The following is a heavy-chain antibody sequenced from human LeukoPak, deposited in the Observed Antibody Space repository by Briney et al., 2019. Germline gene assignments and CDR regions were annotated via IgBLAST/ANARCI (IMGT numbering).Heavy chain of an antibody. V-gene: IGHV4-38-2*02. D-gene: IGHD2-15*01. CDR1: GYSISSGYY. CDR2: INHSTST. Sequence: TTSETLSLTCTVSGYSISSGYYWAWMRQPPGKGLEWIGSINHSTSTYYNPSLKSRVTVSVATSKNQVSLRLSSVTAADTAVYYCARVCSSGRCLDYWGQGTLVTVSS. J-gene: IGHJ4*02. CDR3: ARVCSSGRCLDY.